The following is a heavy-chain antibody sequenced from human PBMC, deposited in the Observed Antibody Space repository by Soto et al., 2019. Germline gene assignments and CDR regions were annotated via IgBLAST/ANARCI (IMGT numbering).Heavy chain of an antibody. D-gene: IGHD2-2*01. V-gene: IGHV1-18*01. CDR3: GSEYCTSTSCYGVDY. Sequence: ASVKVSCKASGDTFATYGISWVRQAPGQGLEWMGWISGSNGNTRCAQRFQGRVIMTADTSTTTAYMELRSLSSDDTAVYYCGSEYCTSTSCYGVDYWGQGTLVTVSS. J-gene: IGHJ4*02. CDR2: ISGSNGNT. CDR1: GDTFATYG.